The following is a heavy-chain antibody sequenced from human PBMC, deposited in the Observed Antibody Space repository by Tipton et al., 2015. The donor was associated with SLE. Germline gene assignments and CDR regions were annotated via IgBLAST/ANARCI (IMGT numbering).Heavy chain of an antibody. CDR3: ARGVGAAAGNVFDY. Sequence: LRLSCTVSGGSISSHYWSWIRQPPGKGLEWIGYIYYSGSTNYNPSLKSRVTISVDTSKNQFSLKLSSVTAADTAVYYCARGVGAAAGNVFDYWGQGTLVTVSS. J-gene: IGHJ4*02. V-gene: IGHV4-59*11. CDR2: IYYSGST. CDR1: GGSISSHY. D-gene: IGHD6-13*01.